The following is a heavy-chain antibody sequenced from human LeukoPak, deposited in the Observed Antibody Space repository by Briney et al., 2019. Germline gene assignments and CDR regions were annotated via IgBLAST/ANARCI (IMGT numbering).Heavy chain of an antibody. D-gene: IGHD6-13*01. Sequence: SQTLSLTCAISGDRVSSNSAAWNWFRQSPSRGPEWPGRTYYRSKWYNNYAVSVTSRITINPDPSRNQFSLHLISVTPEDTAVYYCARMSYDSRPVWGQGILVTVCS. CDR3: ARMSYDSRPV. CDR1: GDRVSSNSAA. V-gene: IGHV6-1*01. J-gene: IGHJ4*02. CDR2: TYYRSKWYN.